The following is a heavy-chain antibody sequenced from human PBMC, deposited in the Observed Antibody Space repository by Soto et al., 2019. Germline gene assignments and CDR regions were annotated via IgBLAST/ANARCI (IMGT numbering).Heavy chain of an antibody. D-gene: IGHD5-12*01. CDR3: ARSSRNDIVATIDHYGMDV. Sequence: QVQLVQSGAEVKKPGSSVKVSCKASGGTFSSYAISWVRQAPGQGLEWMGGIIPIFGTANYAQKFQGRVTINADESTGTAYMELSSLRSEDTAVYYCARSSRNDIVATIDHYGMDVWGQGTTVTVSS. CDR1: GGTFSSYA. CDR2: IIPIFGTA. J-gene: IGHJ6*02. V-gene: IGHV1-69*01.